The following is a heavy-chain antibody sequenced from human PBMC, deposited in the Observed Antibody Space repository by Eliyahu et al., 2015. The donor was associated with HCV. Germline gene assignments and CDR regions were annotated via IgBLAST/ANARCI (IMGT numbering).Heavy chain of an antibody. CDR1: GGSISSSSYY. CDR2: IYYSGST. V-gene: IGHV4-39*01. CDR3: ARHGGYIAVALELFDY. Sequence: SETLSLTCTVSGGSISSSSYYWGWIRQPPGKGLEWIGSIYYSGSTYYNPSLKSRVTISVDTSKNQFSLKLSSVTAADTAVYYCARHGGYIAVALELFDYWGQGTLVTVSS. J-gene: IGHJ4*02. D-gene: IGHD6-19*01.